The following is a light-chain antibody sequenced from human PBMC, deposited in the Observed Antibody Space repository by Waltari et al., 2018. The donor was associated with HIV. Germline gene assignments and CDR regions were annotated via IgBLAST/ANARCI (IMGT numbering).Light chain of an antibody. V-gene: IGLV2-8*01. CDR1: SSDVGGYNY. J-gene: IGLJ2*01. Sequence: QSALTQSPSASGSPGQSVTISCTGTSSDVGGYNYVSWYQQHPGKAPKPMIYEVTKRPSGVPDRFSGSKSGNTASLTVSGLQAEDEADYYCSSYAGSSNLRVFGGGTKLTVL. CDR3: SSYAGSSNLRV. CDR2: EVT.